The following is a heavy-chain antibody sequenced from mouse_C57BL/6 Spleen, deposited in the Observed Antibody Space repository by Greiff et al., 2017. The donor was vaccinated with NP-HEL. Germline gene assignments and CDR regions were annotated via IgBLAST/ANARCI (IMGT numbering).Heavy chain of an antibody. CDR3: ARYYGREYYFDY. J-gene: IGHJ2*01. D-gene: IGHD1-1*01. CDR2: ISYDGSN. CDR1: GYSITSGYY. Sequence: EVKLMESGPGLVKPSQSLSLTCSVTGYSITSGYYWNWIRQFPGNKLEWMGYISYDGSNNYNPSLKNRISITRDTSKNQFFLKLNSVTTEDTATYYCARYYGREYYFDYWGQGTTLTVSS. V-gene: IGHV3-6*01.